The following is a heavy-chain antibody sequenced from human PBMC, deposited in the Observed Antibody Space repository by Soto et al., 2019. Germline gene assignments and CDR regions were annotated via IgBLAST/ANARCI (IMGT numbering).Heavy chain of an antibody. CDR3: AKTGSGYSGYDFDY. V-gene: IGHV3-30*18. J-gene: IGHJ4*02. Sequence: GGSLRLSCAASGFTFSSYGMHWVRQAPGKGLEWVAVISYDGSNKYYADSVKGRFTISRDNSKNTLYLRMNSLRAEDTAVYYCAKTGSGYSGYDFDYWGQGTLVTVSS. CDR2: ISYDGSNK. D-gene: IGHD5-12*01. CDR1: GFTFSSYG.